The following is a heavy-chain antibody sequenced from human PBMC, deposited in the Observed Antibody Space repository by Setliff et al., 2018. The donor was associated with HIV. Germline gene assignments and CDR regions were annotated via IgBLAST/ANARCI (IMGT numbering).Heavy chain of an antibody. J-gene: IGHJ5*02. D-gene: IGHD3-10*01. CDR2: IYSSGST. CDR1: GGSISKYF. CDR3: ARSLDYSGSGSYYVGWFDL. V-gene: IGHV4-4*07. Sequence: SETLSLTCTVSGGSISKYFWSWIRQSAEKGLEWIRRIYSSGSTNQNPSLKSRVSMSVDTSKSQFSLNLSSVTAADTAVYYCARSLDYSGSGSYYVGWFDLWGQGIPVTVSS.